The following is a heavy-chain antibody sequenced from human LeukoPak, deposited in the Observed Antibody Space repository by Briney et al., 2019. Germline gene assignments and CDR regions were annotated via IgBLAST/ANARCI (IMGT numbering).Heavy chain of an antibody. J-gene: IGHJ4*02. V-gene: IGHV3-21*01. CDR3: ARGGRDGYNLGY. CDR1: GFTSSSYS. Sequence: GGSLRLSCAASGFTSSSYSMNWVRQAPGKGLEWVSSISSSSSYIYYADSVKGRFTISRDNAKNSLYLQMNSLRAEDTAVYYCARGGRDGYNLGYWGQGTLVTVSS. CDR2: ISSSSSYI. D-gene: IGHD5-24*01.